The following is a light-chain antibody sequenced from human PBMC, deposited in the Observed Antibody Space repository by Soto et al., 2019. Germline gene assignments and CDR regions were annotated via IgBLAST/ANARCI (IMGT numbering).Light chain of an antibody. V-gene: IGKV3-15*01. CDR3: QQYNNWWT. J-gene: IGKJ1*01. CDR1: QSVGNN. Sequence: EIVMKQSPATLSVSPGERATLSCRASQSVGNNLAWYQQKPGQAPRLLIYGASTRATGIPARFSGSASETEFTLTISSLLSEDFAVYYCQQYNNWWTFGQGTKVDIK. CDR2: GAS.